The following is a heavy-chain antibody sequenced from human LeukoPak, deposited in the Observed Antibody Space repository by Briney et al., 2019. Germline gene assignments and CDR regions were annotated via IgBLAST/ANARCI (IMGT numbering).Heavy chain of an antibody. CDR2: TSGSGSSP. V-gene: IGHV3-23*01. Sequence: PGGSLRLSCAASGXTFSSYAMNWVRQAPGKGLEWVSATSGSGSSPNYSDSVKGRFTISRDNSRNTLYLQMNSLRAEDTAVYYCAKTTGGNAYDYIDYWGQGTLVTVSS. CDR3: AKTTGGNAYDYIDY. D-gene: IGHD5-12*01. CDR1: GXTFSSYA. J-gene: IGHJ4*02.